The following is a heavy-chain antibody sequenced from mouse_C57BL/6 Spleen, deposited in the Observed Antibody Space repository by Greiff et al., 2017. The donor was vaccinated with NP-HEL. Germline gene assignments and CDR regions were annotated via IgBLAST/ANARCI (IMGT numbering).Heavy chain of an antibody. CDR3: ARGGSNAPWYFDV. Sequence: QVQLQQPGAELVRPGSSVKLSCKASGYTFTSYWMHWVKQRPIQGLEWIGNIDPSDSETHYNQKFKDKATLTVDKSSSTAYMQLSSLTSEDSAVYYCARGGSNAPWYFDVWGTGTTVTVSS. CDR2: IDPSDSET. D-gene: IGHD1-1*01. V-gene: IGHV1-52*01. CDR1: GYTFTSYW. J-gene: IGHJ1*03.